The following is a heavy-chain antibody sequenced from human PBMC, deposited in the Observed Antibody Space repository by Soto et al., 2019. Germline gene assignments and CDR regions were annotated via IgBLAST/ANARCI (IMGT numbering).Heavy chain of an antibody. CDR1: GGSFSGYY. CDR2: INHSGST. D-gene: IGHD2-2*01. Sequence: QVQLQQWGAGLLKPSETLSLTCAVYGGSFSGYYWSWIRQPPGTGLEWIGEINHSGSTNYNPSLKSRVTISVDTSRSQFSLKLSSVTDADTAVYYCARSASRAYQLFRESYYFDYWGQGTLVTVSS. J-gene: IGHJ4*02. CDR3: ARSASRAYQLFRESYYFDY. V-gene: IGHV4-34*01.